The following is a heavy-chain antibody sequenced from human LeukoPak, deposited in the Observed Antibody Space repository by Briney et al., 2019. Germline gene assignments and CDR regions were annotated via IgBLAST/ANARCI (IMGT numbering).Heavy chain of an antibody. V-gene: IGHV3-53*01. CDR2: IYSGGST. J-gene: IGHJ4*02. Sequence: PGGSLRLSCAASGFTVSSNYMSWVRQAPGKGLEWVAVIYSGGSTYYADSVKGRFTTFRHNPKNNRYHPMNTLRDEDTAVYYCARPAEGASRYDPGPRGFDYWGQGTLVTVSS. D-gene: IGHD5-12*01. CDR1: GFTVSSNY. CDR3: ARPAEGASRYDPGPRGFDY.